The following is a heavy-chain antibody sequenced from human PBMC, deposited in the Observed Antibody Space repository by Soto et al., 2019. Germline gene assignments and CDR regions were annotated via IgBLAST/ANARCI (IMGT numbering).Heavy chain of an antibody. CDR2: LLHGGTT. Sequence: SETLSLTCTVSGGSISSPKWWTWLRQPPGKGLEWIGDLLHGGTTNYNPSLKSRVTLSVDTSQNQFSLNLTSVTAADTAIYYCAYSTGWYRHDVWGQGTSVTVSS. CDR3: AYSTGWYRHDV. CDR1: GGSISSPKW. J-gene: IGHJ3*01. D-gene: IGHD6-19*01. V-gene: IGHV4-4*02.